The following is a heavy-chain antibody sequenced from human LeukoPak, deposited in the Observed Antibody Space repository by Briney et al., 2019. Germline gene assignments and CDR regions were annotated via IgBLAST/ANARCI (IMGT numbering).Heavy chain of an antibody. CDR1: VGTFSSYA. CDR2: IIPIFGTA. CDR3: AREGIAGSVGATGRLDY. Sequence: ASVNVSCKASVGTFSSYAISWVRQAPGQGLEWMGGIIPIFGTANYAQKFQGRVTITADESTSTAYMELSSLRSEDTAVYYCAREGIAGSVGATGRLDYWGQGTLVTVSS. V-gene: IGHV1-69*13. J-gene: IGHJ4*02. D-gene: IGHD1-26*01.